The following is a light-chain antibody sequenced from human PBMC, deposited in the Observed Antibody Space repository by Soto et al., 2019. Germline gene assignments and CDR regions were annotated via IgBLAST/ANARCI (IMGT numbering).Light chain of an antibody. Sequence: QSVLTRPASVSGSPGQSITISCTGTSSDIGAYNYVSWYQQHPGKAPKLIIYEVSHRPSGVSTRFSGSKSGLTASLTISGLQAEDEADYYCVSFTTSITVEVFGSGTKVTVL. CDR3: VSFTTSITVEV. CDR2: EVS. J-gene: IGLJ1*01. V-gene: IGLV2-14*01. CDR1: SSDIGAYNY.